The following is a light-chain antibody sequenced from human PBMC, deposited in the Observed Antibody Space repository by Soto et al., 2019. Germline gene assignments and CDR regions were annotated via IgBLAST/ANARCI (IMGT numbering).Light chain of an antibody. CDR1: SSDIGAYNY. CDR2: EVT. J-gene: IGLJ1*01. V-gene: IGLV2-14*01. Sequence: QSVLTQPASVSGSPGQSLTISCTGTSSDIGAYNYVSWYQHHPGEAPKLMIYEVTYRPSGVSDRFSGSKSANTASLTISGLQAEDEADYYCSSYATTGTRVFGTGTKVTVL. CDR3: SSYATTGTRV.